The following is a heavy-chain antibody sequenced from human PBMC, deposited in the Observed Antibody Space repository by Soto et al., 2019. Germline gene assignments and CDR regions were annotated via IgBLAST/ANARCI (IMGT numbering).Heavy chain of an antibody. V-gene: IGHV4-59*01. Sequence: SETLSLTCTVSGGSISSYSWSWIRQPPGKGLEWIGNIHYNGNTKFSPSLKSRFTISVDTSKNHFSLKLFSVTTADTALYFCAREGNLGRWIQPLDSWGQGTLVTVSS. CDR1: GGSISSYS. J-gene: IGHJ4*02. CDR2: IHYNGNT. D-gene: IGHD2-2*03. CDR3: AREGNLGRWIQPLDS.